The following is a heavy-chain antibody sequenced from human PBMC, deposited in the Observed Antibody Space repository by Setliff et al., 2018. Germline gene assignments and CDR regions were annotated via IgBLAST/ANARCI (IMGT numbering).Heavy chain of an antibody. D-gene: IGHD1-26*01. V-gene: IGHV4-61*02. Sequence: SETLSLTCAVSGGSISSGSYYWSWIRQPAGKGLEWVGRLHTSGSTNYNPSLESRVTISVDTSKNQFSLKVTSVTAADTAVYFCARDNTIVGATDYWGQGTLVTVSS. CDR3: ARDNTIVGATDY. CDR2: LHTSGST. J-gene: IGHJ4*02. CDR1: GGSISSGSYY.